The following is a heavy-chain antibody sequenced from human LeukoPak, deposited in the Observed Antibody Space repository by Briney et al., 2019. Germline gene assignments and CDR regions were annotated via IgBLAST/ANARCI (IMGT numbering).Heavy chain of an antibody. J-gene: IGHJ4*02. D-gene: IGHD2/OR15-2a*01. CDR2: INQDGGEK. Sequence: GGSLRLSCAASGITFNTYWLIWVRQAPGKGLEWLATINQDGGEKYYVDSVKGRFTISRDNAKNSLFLQMNSLRAGDTAVYYCTTFYTRLTDYWGQGTLVTVSS. V-gene: IGHV3-7*05. CDR1: GITFNTYW. CDR3: TTFYTRLTDY.